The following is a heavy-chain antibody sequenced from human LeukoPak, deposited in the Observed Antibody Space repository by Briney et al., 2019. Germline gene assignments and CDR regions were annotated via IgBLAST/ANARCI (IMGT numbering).Heavy chain of an antibody. CDR3: TRAPSSGPFNY. Sequence: ASVRVSCKASGYTFTGYYIHWVRQAPGQGLEWMGWMNPNSGGTDYAQKFQGRVTMTRDTSISTAYMELSRLRSDDTALYYCTRAPSSGPFNYWGQGTLVTVSS. CDR2: MNPNSGGT. D-gene: IGHD3-22*01. V-gene: IGHV1-2*02. CDR1: GYTFTGYY. J-gene: IGHJ4*02.